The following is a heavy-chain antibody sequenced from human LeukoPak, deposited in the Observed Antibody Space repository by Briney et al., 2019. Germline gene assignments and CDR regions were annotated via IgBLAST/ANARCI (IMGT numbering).Heavy chain of an antibody. CDR1: GCSFSSYE. CDR3: SLLAVASPQDY. CDR2: ISSSGSTT. V-gene: IGHV3-48*03. Sequence: GGSLRLSCAASGCSFSSYEMHWVRQAPGKGLEWVSDISSSGSTTYYADSVRGRFTTSRDNAKNLLYLQMHSLRAEDTAIYYCSLLAVASPQDYWGQGTLVTVSS. D-gene: IGHD6-19*01. J-gene: IGHJ4*02.